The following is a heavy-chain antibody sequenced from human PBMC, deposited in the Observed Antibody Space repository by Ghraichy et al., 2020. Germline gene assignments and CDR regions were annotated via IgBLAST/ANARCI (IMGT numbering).Heavy chain of an antibody. V-gene: IGHV4-34*01. D-gene: IGHD3-22*01. CDR2: INHSGST. J-gene: IGHJ4*02. CDR3: ARGHYDSSGYPH. Sequence: ESLNISCAVYGGSFSGYYWSWIRQPPGKGLEWIGEINHSGSTNYNPSLKSRVTISVDTSKNQFSLKLSSVTAADTAVYYCARGHYDSSGYPHWGQGTLVTVSS. CDR1: GGSFSGYY.